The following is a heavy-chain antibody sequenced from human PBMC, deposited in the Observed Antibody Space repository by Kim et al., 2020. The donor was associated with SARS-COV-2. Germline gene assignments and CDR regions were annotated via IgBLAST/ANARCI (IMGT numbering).Heavy chain of an antibody. CDR1: GGSISIYF. CDR3: ARDLGYNWNYYYYYGMDV. CDR2: IYYSGST. D-gene: IGHD1-20*01. J-gene: IGHJ6*02. Sequence: SETLSLTCTVSGGSISIYFFFFFFLSLFNLLEWIGYIYYSGSTNYNPSLKSRVTISVYTSLIQFSLKLSSVTAADTAVYYCARDLGYNWNYYYYYGMDVWGQGTTVTVSS. V-gene: IGHV4-59*01.